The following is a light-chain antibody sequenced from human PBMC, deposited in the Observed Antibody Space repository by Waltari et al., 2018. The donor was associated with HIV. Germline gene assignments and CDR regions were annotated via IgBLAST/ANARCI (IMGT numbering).Light chain of an antibody. CDR2: YDN. Sequence: VLTQPPSVSVAPGKTATITCGGKNIERKSVNWYQQKPGQAPVLVIYYDNDRPPGIPERFSGSNSGDTATLTIRRVGDGDEADYYCQVWDSTSDHVLFGGGTKLTVL. CDR1: NIERKS. J-gene: IGLJ2*01. CDR3: QVWDSTSDHVL. V-gene: IGLV3-21*04.